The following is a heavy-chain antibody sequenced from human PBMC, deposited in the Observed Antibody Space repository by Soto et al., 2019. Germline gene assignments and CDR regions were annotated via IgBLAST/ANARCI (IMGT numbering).Heavy chain of an antibody. D-gene: IGHD2-8*02. V-gene: IGHV4-34*01. Sequence: QVQLQQWGAGLLKPSETLSLTCAVYGGSFSGYSWTWIRQPPGTGLEWIGEINHSGSTNYNPSLKSRVTMSVDTSKNQFSLKLTSVTAADTAVYYCARDNITGLFDYWGQGTLVTVSS. CDR1: GGSFSGYS. CDR3: ARDNITGLFDY. CDR2: INHSGST. J-gene: IGHJ4*02.